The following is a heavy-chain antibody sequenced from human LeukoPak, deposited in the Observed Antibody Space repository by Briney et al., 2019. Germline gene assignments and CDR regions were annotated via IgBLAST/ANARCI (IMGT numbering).Heavy chain of an antibody. CDR3: ARNYYDSSGYYYGFAY. Sequence: ASVKVSCKASGYTFNSYDINWVRQATGQGLEWMGWMNPHSGNTGYAQKFQGRVTMTRNTSISTAYMDLSSLRSEDTAVYYCARNYYDSSGYYYGFAYWGKGPLVPVPS. D-gene: IGHD3-22*01. CDR1: GYTFNSYD. V-gene: IGHV1-8*01. CDR2: MNPHSGNT. J-gene: IGHJ4*02.